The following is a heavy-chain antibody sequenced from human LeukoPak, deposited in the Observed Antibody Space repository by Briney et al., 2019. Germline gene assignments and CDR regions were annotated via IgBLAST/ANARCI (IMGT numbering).Heavy chain of an antibody. V-gene: IGHV1-69*01. J-gene: IGHJ4*02. CDR3: ARDLGGDGYNSVY. Sequence: SVKVSCMASRGTFRSYAIRWVRQAPGQGLEWMGGIIPIFGTANYAQKFQGRVTITADESTSTAYMELSSLRSEDTAVYYCARDLGGDGYNSVYWGQGTLVTVSS. CDR1: RGTFRSYA. D-gene: IGHD5-24*01. CDR2: IIPIFGTA.